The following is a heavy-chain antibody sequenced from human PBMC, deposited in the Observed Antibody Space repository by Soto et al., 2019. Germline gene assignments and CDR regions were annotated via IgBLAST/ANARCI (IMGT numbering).Heavy chain of an antibody. CDR1: GFTFSSFA. D-gene: IGHD1-26*01. Sequence: GGSLRLSCAASGFTFSSFAMSWVRQAPGKGLEWVSAISGSGGSTYYADSVKGRFTISRYNSKNTLYLQMNSLRAEDTAVYYCAKDTRGINWFDPWGQGTLVTVSS. CDR3: AKDTRGINWFDP. V-gene: IGHV3-23*01. CDR2: ISGSGGST. J-gene: IGHJ5*02.